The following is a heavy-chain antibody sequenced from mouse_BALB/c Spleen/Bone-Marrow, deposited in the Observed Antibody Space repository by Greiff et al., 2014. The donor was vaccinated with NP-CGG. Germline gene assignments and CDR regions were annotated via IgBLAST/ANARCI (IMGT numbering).Heavy chain of an antibody. V-gene: IGHV2-9*02. D-gene: IGHD1-2*01. J-gene: IGHJ2*01. CDR1: GLSLTSYG. Sequence: VKLMESGPGLVAPSQSLSITCAVSGLSLTSYGVHWVRQPPGKGLEWLGVIWAGGITNYNSALMSRLSISKDNSKSQVFLKMNSLQTDDTAMYYCARTLRLRDYFDYWGQGTTLTVSS. CDR3: ARTLRLRDYFDY. CDR2: IWAGGIT.